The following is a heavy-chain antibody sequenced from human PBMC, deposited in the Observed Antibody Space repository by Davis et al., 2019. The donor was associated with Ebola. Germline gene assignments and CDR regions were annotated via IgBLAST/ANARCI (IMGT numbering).Heavy chain of an antibody. CDR3: AKDQGHEPFYYYYYGMDV. CDR1: VITFSSYA. J-gene: IGHJ6*04. Sequence: GESLKISCADSVITFSSYAMTWVRQAPGKGLEWVSAISGSGGNTYYADSVKGRFTISRDNSKNTLYLQMNSLRAEDTAVYYCAKDQGHEPFYYYYYGMDVWGKGTTVTVSS. V-gene: IGHV3-23*01. CDR2: ISGSGGNT.